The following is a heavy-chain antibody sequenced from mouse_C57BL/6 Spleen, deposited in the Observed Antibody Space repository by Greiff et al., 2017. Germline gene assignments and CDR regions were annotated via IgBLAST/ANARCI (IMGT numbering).Heavy chain of an antibody. D-gene: IGHD3-2*02. V-gene: IGHV5-4*01. J-gene: IGHJ3*01. Sequence: EVQGVESGGGLVKPGGSLKLSCAASGFTFSSYAMSWVRQTPEKRLEWVATISDGGSYTYYPDNVKGRFTISRDNAKNNLYLQMSHLKSEDTAMYYCARDPDSSGYVFAYWGQGTLVTVSA. CDR3: ARDPDSSGYVFAY. CDR2: ISDGGSYT. CDR1: GFTFSSYA.